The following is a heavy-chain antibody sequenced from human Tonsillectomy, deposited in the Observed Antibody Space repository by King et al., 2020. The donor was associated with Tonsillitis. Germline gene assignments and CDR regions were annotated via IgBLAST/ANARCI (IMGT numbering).Heavy chain of an antibody. Sequence: VQLVESGAEVKKPGESLKISCKGSGYIFTSYWIGWVRQMPGKGLEWMGIIYPGDSDTRYTPSFQGQVTMSVDKSFSTAYLQWSSLKASDTAMYYCARLTKLYAAEAAAGYWGQGTLVTVSS. CDR2: IYPGDSDT. J-gene: IGHJ4*02. CDR3: ARLTKLYAAEAAAGY. CDR1: GYIFTSYW. V-gene: IGHV5-51*01. D-gene: IGHD6-25*01.